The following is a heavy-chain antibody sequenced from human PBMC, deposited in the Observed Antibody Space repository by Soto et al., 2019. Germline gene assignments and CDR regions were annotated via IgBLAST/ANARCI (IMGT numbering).Heavy chain of an antibody. Sequence: SETLSLTCAVAGYSISSSNWWGWIRQPPGKGLEWIGYIYYSGTTYYNPSLKSRVTMSVDTSKNQFSLKLTSVTAVDTAVYYCARREIQGPIDYWGQGTLVTVSS. CDR3: ARREIQGPIDY. J-gene: IGHJ4*02. CDR2: IYYSGTT. V-gene: IGHV4-28*01. CDR1: GYSISSSNW. D-gene: IGHD1-26*01.